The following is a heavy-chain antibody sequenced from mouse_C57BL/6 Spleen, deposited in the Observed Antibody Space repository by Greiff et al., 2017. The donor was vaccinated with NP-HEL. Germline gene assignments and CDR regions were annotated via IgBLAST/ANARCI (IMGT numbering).Heavy chain of an antibody. Sequence: QVQLQQPGAELVRPGTSVKLSCKASGYTFTSFWMHWVKQRPGQGLEWIGVIDPSDSYTNYNQKFKGKATLTVDTSSSTAYMQLSSLKSEDSAVYYCARDYYGSSSWFAYWGQGTLVTVSA. V-gene: IGHV1-59*01. CDR3: ARDYYGSSSWFAY. J-gene: IGHJ3*01. CDR2: IDPSDSYT. CDR1: GYTFTSFW. D-gene: IGHD1-1*01.